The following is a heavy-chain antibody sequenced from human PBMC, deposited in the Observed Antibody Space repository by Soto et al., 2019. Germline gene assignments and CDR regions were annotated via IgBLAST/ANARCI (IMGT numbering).Heavy chain of an antibody. V-gene: IGHV3-30*18. J-gene: IGHJ5*02. CDR3: AKGLYYYGSGSYGWVGP. CDR2: ISYDGSNK. D-gene: IGHD3-10*01. Sequence: GGSLRLSCAASGFTFSSYGMHWVRQAPGKGLEWVAVISYDGSNKYYADSVKGRFTISRDNSKNTLYLQMNSLRAEDTAVYYCAKGLYYYGSGSYGWVGPWGQGTLVTVSS. CDR1: GFTFSSYG.